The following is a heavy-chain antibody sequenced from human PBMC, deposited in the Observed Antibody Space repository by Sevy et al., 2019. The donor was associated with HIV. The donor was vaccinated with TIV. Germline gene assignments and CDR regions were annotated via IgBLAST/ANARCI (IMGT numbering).Heavy chain of an antibody. CDR1: GGSISCYY. D-gene: IGHD5-12*01. Sequence: SETLSLTCTVSGGSISCYYWSWIRQPPGKGLEWIGYIYYSGSTNYNPSLKSRVTISVDTSKNQFSLKLSSVTAADTAVYYCARGRDGYNVFDYWGQGTLVTVSS. J-gene: IGHJ4*02. V-gene: IGHV4-59*01. CDR2: IYYSGST. CDR3: ARGRDGYNVFDY.